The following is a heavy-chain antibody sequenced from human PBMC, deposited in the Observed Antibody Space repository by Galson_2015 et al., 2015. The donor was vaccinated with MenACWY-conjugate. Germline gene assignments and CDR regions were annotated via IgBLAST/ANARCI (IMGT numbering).Heavy chain of an antibody. CDR2: ISSISSYT. D-gene: IGHD5-12*01. CDR3: ARGVGGYDPGDF. V-gene: IGHV3-21*01. Sequence: SLRLSCAASGFAFSNYCMHWVRQAPGKGLEWVSCISSISSYTHYADSVKGRFTISRDNAKNSLYLEMNSLRVEDTAVYYCARGVGGYDPGDFWGQGTLVTVSS. J-gene: IGHJ4*02. CDR1: GFAFSNYC.